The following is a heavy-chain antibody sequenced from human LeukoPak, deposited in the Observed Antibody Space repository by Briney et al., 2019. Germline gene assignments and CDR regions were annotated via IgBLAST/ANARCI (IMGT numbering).Heavy chain of an antibody. V-gene: IGHV3-11*01. J-gene: IGHJ5*02. CDR1: GFTFNDYS. Sequence: KPGGSLRLSCVASGFTFNDYSMGWIRQAPEKGLEWVSYIGNSDTTIYYADSVKGRFTIPRDNAKNSLYLQMNSLRVEDTAVYYCARAAGWLDPWGQGTLVTVSS. CDR3: ARAAGWLDP. CDR2: IGNSDTTI.